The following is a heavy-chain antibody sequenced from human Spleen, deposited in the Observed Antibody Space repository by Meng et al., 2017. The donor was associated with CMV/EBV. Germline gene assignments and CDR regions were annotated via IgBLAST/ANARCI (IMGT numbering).Heavy chain of an antibody. D-gene: IGHD3-3*01. CDR3: ARDRRGTIFGVVMRYNWFDP. CDR2: INPSGGST. V-gene: IGHV1-46*01. CDR1: FTSYY. Sequence: FTSYYMHWVRQAPGQGLEWMGIINPSGGSTSYAQKFQGRVTMTRDTSTSTVYMELSSLRSEDTAVYYCARDRRGTIFGVVMRYNWFDPWGQGTLVTVSS. J-gene: IGHJ5*02.